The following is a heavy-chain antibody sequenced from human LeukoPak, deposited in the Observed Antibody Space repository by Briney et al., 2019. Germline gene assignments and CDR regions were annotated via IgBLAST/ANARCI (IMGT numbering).Heavy chain of an antibody. Sequence: GGSLRLSCAASGFTFSSYAMHWVRQAPGKGLEWVAVISYDGSNRYYADSVKGRFTISRDNSKNTLYLQMNSLRAEDTAVYYCARNPYGDYSFDYWGQGTLVTVSS. CDR3: ARNPYGDYSFDY. D-gene: IGHD4-17*01. V-gene: IGHV3-30*04. CDR1: GFTFSSYA. CDR2: ISYDGSNR. J-gene: IGHJ4*02.